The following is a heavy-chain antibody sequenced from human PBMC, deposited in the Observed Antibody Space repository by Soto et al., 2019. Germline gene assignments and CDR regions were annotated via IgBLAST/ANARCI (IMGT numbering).Heavy chain of an antibody. Sequence: GGSLRLSCAASGFTFSSYSMNWVRQAPGKGLEWVSSISSSSSYIYYADSVKGRFTISRDNAKNSLYLQMNSLRAEDTAVYYCARDTRPSSGPLHVDYWGQGTLVTVSS. CDR2: ISSSSSYI. D-gene: IGHD3-22*01. CDR1: GFTFSSYS. J-gene: IGHJ4*02. V-gene: IGHV3-21*01. CDR3: ARDTRPSSGPLHVDY.